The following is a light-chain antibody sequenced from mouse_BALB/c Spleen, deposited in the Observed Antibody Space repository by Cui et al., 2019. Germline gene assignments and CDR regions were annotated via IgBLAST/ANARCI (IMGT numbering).Light chain of an antibody. J-gene: IGKJ1*01. CDR1: QSIVNNSNQKNY. V-gene: IGKV8-27*01. Sequence: NIMMTQSPSSLAVSAGEKVTMSCKSSQSIVNNSNQKNYLGWYQQKAGQSNNLLIYWECTRESGVPDRCTGSGSGKDFTLTISSVQAEDLAVYYCHQYHSSWTFGGGTKLEIK. CDR3: HQYHSSWT. CDR2: WEC.